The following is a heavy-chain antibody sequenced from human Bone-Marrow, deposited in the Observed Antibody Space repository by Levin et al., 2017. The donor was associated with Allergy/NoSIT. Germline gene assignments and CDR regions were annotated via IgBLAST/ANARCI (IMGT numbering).Heavy chain of an antibody. J-gene: IGHJ5*01. Sequence: RSQTLSLTCTVSGASISSFYWSWIRQPPGKGLEWIGYIYYSGSTNYSPSLKSRVSMSADMSRNQVYLTMSSVTAADTAVYYCARQAVPAAMNGFDSWGQGPLVTVSS. CDR3: ARQAVPAAMNGFDS. V-gene: IGHV4-59*08. CDR2: IYYSGST. D-gene: IGHD2-2*01. CDR1: GASISSFY.